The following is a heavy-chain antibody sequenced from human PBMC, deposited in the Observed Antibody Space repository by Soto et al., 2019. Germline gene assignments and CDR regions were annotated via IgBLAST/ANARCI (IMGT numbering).Heavy chain of an antibody. CDR1: GGSFSGYY. D-gene: IGHD5-12*01. CDR2: INHSGST. V-gene: IGHV4-34*01. J-gene: IGHJ4*02. Sequence: SETLSLTCAVYGGSFSGYYWSWIRQPPGKGLEWIGEINHSGSTNYNPSLKSRVTISVDTSKNQFSLKLSSATAADTAVYYCASSRVATINFDYWGQGTLVTVSS. CDR3: ASSRVATINFDY.